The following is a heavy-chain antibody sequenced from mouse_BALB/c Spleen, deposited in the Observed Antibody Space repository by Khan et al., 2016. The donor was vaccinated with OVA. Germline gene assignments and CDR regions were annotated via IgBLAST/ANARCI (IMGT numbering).Heavy chain of an antibody. CDR1: GFNIKDYY. Sequence: EAQLQESGTELVRPGALVKLSCKASGFNIKDYYMHWVKQRPEQGLEWIGWIDPENGDTIYDPKFQGKASITADTSSNTAYLQLSSLTSEDTAVYYCARGEVRFAYWGQGTLVTVSA. D-gene: IGHD2-14*01. CDR2: IDPENGDT. V-gene: IGHV14-1*02. CDR3: ARGEVRFAY. J-gene: IGHJ3*01.